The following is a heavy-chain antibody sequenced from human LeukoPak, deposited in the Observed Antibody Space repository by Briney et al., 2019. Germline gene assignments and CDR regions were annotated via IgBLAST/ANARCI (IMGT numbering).Heavy chain of an antibody. D-gene: IGHD3-22*01. CDR2: IYYSGST. J-gene: IGHJ4*02. Sequence: TSETLSLTCTVSGGSISSGDYYWSWIRQPPGKGLEWIGYIYYSGSTYYNPSLKSRVTISVDRSKNQFSLKLSSVTAADTAVYYCARGRITMIVEWGQGTLVTVSS. V-gene: IGHV4-30-4*08. CDR1: GGSISSGDYY. CDR3: ARGRITMIVE.